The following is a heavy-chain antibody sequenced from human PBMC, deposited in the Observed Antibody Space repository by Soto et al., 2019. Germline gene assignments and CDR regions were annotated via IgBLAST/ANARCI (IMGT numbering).Heavy chain of an antibody. J-gene: IGHJ4*02. CDR3: ARGXGYSSSWPPVTFDY. CDR1: GGTFSSYT. Sequence: QVQLVQSGAEVKKPGSSVKVSCKASGGTFSSYTISWVRQAPGQGLEWMGRIIPILGIANYAQKFQGRVXXXXXXXXSXAXXXXXXXXXXXTAXXYXARGXGYSSSWPPVTFDYWGQGTLVTVSS. V-gene: IGHV1-69*02. CDR2: IIPILGIA. D-gene: IGHD6-13*01.